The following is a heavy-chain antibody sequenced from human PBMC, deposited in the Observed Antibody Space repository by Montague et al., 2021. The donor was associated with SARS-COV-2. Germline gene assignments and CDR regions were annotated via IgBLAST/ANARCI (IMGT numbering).Heavy chain of an antibody. CDR1: GDSVKTSLYY. Sequence: SETLSLTCTVSGDSVKTSLYYWGWIRQPPGKGLEWIGNIYYTGTTYYNPSLKSRVTMFVDTSKNQFSLKLTSVTAADTAVYYCANADRCSSGSCYSPFDSWGQRSLVTVSS. J-gene: IGHJ4*02. CDR2: IYYTGTT. V-gene: IGHV4-39*01. D-gene: IGHD2-15*01. CDR3: ANADRCSSGSCYSPFDS.